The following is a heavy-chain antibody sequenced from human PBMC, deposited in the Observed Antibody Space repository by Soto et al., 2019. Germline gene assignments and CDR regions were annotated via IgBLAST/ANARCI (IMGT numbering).Heavy chain of an antibody. CDR3: ARGSTARWFYYAMDV. D-gene: IGHD3-22*01. J-gene: IGHJ6*02. Sequence: SETLSLTCTVSVASVSSSDCYWSWIRQPPGKGLEWIGNIYYSGTTYYNTSLKSRVTLSIDTSKNQFSLTLSSVTAADTAVYYCARGSTARWFYYAMDVWGQGTTVTVSS. CDR2: IYYSGTT. CDR1: VASVSSSDCY. V-gene: IGHV4-30-4*01.